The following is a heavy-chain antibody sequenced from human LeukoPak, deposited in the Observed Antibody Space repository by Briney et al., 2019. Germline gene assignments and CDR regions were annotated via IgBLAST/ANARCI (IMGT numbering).Heavy chain of an antibody. CDR1: GYTFTGYY. Sequence: ASVKVSCKASGYTFTGYYMHWVRQAPGQGLEWMGWINPNSGGTNYAQKFKGRVTMTRDTSISTAYMELSRLRSDDTAVYYCARDSHNWNYSGFDPWGQGTLVTVSS. V-gene: IGHV1-2*02. CDR2: INPNSGGT. CDR3: ARDSHNWNYSGFDP. J-gene: IGHJ5*02. D-gene: IGHD1-7*01.